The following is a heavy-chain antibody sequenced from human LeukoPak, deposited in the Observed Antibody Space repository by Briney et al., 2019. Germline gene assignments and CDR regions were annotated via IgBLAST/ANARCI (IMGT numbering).Heavy chain of an antibody. D-gene: IGHD1-26*01. CDR1: GESFSGYF. CDR2: INHSGST. J-gene: IGHJ4*02. Sequence: SETLSLTCAVYGESFSGYFWSWIRQPPGKGLEWIGEINHSGSTNYNPSLKSRVTISVDTSKNQFSLKLSSVTAADTAVYYCARRPRNSGSDDGPSGLDYWGQGTLDTVSS. V-gene: IGHV4-34*01. CDR3: ARRPRNSGSDDGPSGLDY.